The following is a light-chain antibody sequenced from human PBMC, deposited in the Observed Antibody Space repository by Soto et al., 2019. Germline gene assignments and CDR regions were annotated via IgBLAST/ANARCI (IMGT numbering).Light chain of an antibody. CDR1: QSVTNN. CDR2: GAS. CDR3: QQYNNWPRT. V-gene: IGKV3-15*01. Sequence: EIVMTQSPATLSVSPGERATLSCRASQSVTNNLAWYQQKPGQAPRLLIYGASTRATGIPARFSGSGSGTEFTLAISSLQSEDFAVFYCQQYNNWPRTFGQETKVEIK. J-gene: IGKJ1*01.